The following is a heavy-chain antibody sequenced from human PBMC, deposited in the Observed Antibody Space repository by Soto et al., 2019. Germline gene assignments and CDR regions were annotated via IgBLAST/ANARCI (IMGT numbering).Heavy chain of an antibody. V-gene: IGHV1-69*01. CDR3: AREACIKTACYTNEIDS. J-gene: IGHJ4*02. CDR2: IIPFFGKT. Sequence: QVQLVQSGAEVKKPGSSVKVSCKASGGSLVSFAISWVRQAPGQGLEWMGGIIPFFGKTDYAERFQGRLTLTTDASTSTTSMELSSLRSEDTALYYCAREACIKTACYTNEIDSWGQGTLVTVSS. CDR1: GGSLVSFA. D-gene: IGHD2-15*01.